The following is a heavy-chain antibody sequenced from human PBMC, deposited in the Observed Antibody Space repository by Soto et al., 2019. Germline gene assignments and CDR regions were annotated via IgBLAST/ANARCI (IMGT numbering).Heavy chain of an antibody. CDR2: IYNSGTT. Sequence: QVQLQESGPGLVKPSETLSLTCTVSGGSSTRGGYYWSWIRQHPGKGLEWIGYIYNSGTTYYNPSLKRRVTISVDTAKNQFSLKLTSVTAADTAVYYCARDPAPWGQGTLVTVSS. V-gene: IGHV4-31*03. J-gene: IGHJ5*02. CDR3: ARDPAP. CDR1: GGSSTRGGYY.